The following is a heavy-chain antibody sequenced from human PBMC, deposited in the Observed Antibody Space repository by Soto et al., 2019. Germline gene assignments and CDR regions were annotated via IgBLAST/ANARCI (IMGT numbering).Heavy chain of an antibody. CDR2: INIYGGGT. Sequence: QVHLEQSGPEVKKPGASVKVSCKASGYTFTSYGISWVRLAPGQGLEWMGWINIYGGGTNYAQKYQDRVTMTRDTSTNTVYLEMRSLTSDDTAIYYCARALYYYDNSGLAFWGQGTLVTASS. D-gene: IGHD3-22*01. J-gene: IGHJ4*02. V-gene: IGHV1-18*01. CDR1: GYTFTSYG. CDR3: ARALYYYDNSGLAF.